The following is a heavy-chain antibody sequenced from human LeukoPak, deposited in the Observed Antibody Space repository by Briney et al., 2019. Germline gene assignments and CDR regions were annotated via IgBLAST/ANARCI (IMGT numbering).Heavy chain of an antibody. V-gene: IGHV3-30-3*01. CDR1: GFTFSSYA. CDR2: ISYDGSNK. J-gene: IGHJ5*02. CDR3: ARDLAPGGYGSNWFDP. Sequence: PGGSLRLSCAASGFTFSSYAMHWVRQAPGKGLEWVAVISYDGSNKYYADSVKGRFTISRDNSKNTLYLQMNSLRAEDTAVYYCARDLAPGGYGSNWFDPWGQGTLVTVSS. D-gene: IGHD3-10*01.